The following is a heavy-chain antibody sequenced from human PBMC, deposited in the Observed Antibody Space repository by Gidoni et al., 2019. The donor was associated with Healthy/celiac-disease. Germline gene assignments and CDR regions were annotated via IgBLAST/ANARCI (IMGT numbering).Heavy chain of an antibody. J-gene: IGHJ4*02. CDR2: INHSGST. V-gene: IGHV4-34*01. CDR1: GGSFSVYY. D-gene: IGHD2-8*01. CDR3: ARTRLYCTNGVCYLSPPTVFDY. Sequence: QVQLQQWGAGLLKPSETLSLTCAVYGGSFSVYYWSWTRPPPGKGLEWIGEINHSGSTNYNPPLKSRVTISVDTSKNQFSLKLSSVTAADTAVYYCARTRLYCTNGVCYLSPPTVFDYWGQGTLVTVSS.